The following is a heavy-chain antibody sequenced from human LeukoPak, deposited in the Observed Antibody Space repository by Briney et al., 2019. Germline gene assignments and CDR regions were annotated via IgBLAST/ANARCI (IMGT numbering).Heavy chain of an antibody. CDR2: IWYGASNK. CDR3: ARWGDNKILDY. CDR1: GFTFSSHG. D-gene: IGHD3-16*01. J-gene: IGHJ4*02. V-gene: IGHV3-33*01. Sequence: GGSLRLSCVASGFTFSSHGMHWVRQAPGKGLEWVAFIWYGASNKYYADSVKGRFTISRDNSKNALYLQMNSLRAEDTAVYYCARWGDNKILDYWGQGTLVTVSS.